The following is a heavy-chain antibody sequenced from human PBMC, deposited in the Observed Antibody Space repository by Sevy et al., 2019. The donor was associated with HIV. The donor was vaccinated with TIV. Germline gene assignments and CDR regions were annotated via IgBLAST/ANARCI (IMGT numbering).Heavy chain of an antibody. CDR1: GFTFSSYS. CDR2: ISSSSSYI. V-gene: IGHV3-21*01. Sequence: GGSLRLSCAASGFTFSSYSMNWVRQAPGKGLEWVSSISSSSSYIYYADSVKGRFTISRDNAKNSLYLQMNSLRAEDTAVYYCAQVGYRYSGSYYSAGNYWGQGSMVTVSS. CDR3: AQVGYRYSGSYYSAGNY. J-gene: IGHJ4*02. D-gene: IGHD1-26*01.